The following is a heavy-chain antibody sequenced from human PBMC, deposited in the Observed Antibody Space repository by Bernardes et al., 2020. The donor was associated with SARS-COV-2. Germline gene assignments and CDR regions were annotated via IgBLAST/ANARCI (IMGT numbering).Heavy chain of an antibody. Sequence: SEPLSLTCSVSRDPTSSTSYYWAWLLQPPGKGLEWIAMFYYSGVTYYNSSFESRVTMSGDASRTKFSLTLTSVTTADTAMYYCASRTLEITYDAFDLWGQGTMVTVSS. V-gene: IGHV4-39*01. CDR2: FYYSGVT. CDR1: RDPTSSTSYY. J-gene: IGHJ3*01. D-gene: IGHD1-1*01. CDR3: ASRTLEITYDAFDL.